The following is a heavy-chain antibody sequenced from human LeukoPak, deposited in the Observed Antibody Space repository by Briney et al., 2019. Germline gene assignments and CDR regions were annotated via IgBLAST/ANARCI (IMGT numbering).Heavy chain of an antibody. V-gene: IGHV3-23*01. CDR3: AKAQWYYYGSGTHWDY. J-gene: IGHJ4*02. CDR2: ISGSGGST. CDR1: GFTFSSYA. Sequence: GGSLRLSCAASGFTFSSYAMSWVRQAPGKGLEWVSGISGSGGSTYYADSVKGRFTISRDNFKKTLYLQMNSLRAADTAIYYCAKAQWYYYGSGTHWDYWGQGTLVTVSS. D-gene: IGHD3-10*01.